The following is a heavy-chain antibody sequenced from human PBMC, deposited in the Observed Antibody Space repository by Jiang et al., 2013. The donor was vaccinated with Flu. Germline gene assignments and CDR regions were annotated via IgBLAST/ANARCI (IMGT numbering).Heavy chain of an antibody. J-gene: IGHJ4*02. V-gene: IGHV4-4*07. D-gene: IGHD3-22*01. CDR3: ATQPAYDSSGYYVFDY. Sequence: ALLKPSETLSLTCTVSGDSISSYYWSWIRQPAGKGLEWIGRVYTSGSANYNPSLKSRVTMSVDTSKSQFSLKLTSVTAADTAVYYCATQPAYDSSGYYVFDYWGQGTLVTVSS. CDR2: VYTSGSA. CDR1: GDSISSYY.